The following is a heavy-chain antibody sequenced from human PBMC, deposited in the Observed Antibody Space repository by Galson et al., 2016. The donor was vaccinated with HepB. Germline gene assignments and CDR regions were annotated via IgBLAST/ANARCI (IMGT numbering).Heavy chain of an antibody. Sequence: QSGAEVKKPGESLKISCEGFGYIFTNFWIGWVRQMPGKGLEWVGSIYVGDSDTRYSPSFQGQVSISADQSIRTACLQWTSLKASDTAIYYWARADGMRRADDPLWEYYHDFHGMNVGGQGTTVMVSS. CDR2: IYVGDSDT. V-gene: IGHV5-51*01. CDR1: GYIFTNFW. J-gene: IGHJ6*02. CDR3: ARADGMRRADDPLWEYYHDFHGMNV. D-gene: IGHD3-16*01.